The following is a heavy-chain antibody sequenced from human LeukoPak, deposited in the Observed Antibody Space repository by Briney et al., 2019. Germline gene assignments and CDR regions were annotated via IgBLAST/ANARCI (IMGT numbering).Heavy chain of an antibody. V-gene: IGHV3-74*01. Sequence: PGGSLILSCAASGFTFSSFWMHWLRHAPGKGLVWVSRINGDGSSTNYADSVKGRFTISRDNAKSTLYLQMNSLRAEDTAVYYWAAYYEPHYWGQGTLVTVS. J-gene: IGHJ4*02. CDR3: AAYYEPHY. CDR2: INGDGSST. CDR1: GFTFSSFW. D-gene: IGHD3-16*01.